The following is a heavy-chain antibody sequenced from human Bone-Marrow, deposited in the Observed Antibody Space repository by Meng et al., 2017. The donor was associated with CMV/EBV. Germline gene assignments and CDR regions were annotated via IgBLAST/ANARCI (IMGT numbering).Heavy chain of an antibody. Sequence: ASVKVSCKASGYTFTGYYMHWVRQAPGQGLEWMGWINPNSGGTNYAQKFQDRVTMTRDTSISTAYMELSRLRSADTAVYYCARDYSGSFMDAFDIWGQGTMVTVSS. CDR2: INPNSGGT. J-gene: IGHJ3*02. CDR1: GYTFTGYY. CDR3: ARDYSGSFMDAFDI. V-gene: IGHV1-2*02. D-gene: IGHD1-26*01.